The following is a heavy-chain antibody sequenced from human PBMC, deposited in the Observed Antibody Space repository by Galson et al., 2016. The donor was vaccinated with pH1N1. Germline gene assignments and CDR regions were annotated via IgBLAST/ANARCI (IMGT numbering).Heavy chain of an antibody. D-gene: IGHD3-10*01. CDR3: AKENFYFGSGSHYGLDV. CDR1: GFTFKNFG. CDR2: TRYDESNK. V-gene: IGHV3-30*02. Sequence: SLRLSCAASGFTFKNFGMHWVRQAPGRGLEWVAFTRYDESNKYYGDSVKGRFSISRDNSKNTLYLQMSSLRGDDTAVYYCAKENFYFGSGSHYGLDVWGQGTTVIVSS. J-gene: IGHJ6*02.